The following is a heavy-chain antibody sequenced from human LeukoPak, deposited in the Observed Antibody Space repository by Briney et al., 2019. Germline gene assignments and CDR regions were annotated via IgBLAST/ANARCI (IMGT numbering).Heavy chain of an antibody. Sequence: SETLSLTCTVSGGSISSYYWSWIRQPPGKGLEWIGYIYYSGSTNYNPSLKSRVTISVDTSKNQFSLKLSSVTAADTAVYYCARWSRGGFDAWGQGTLVTVSS. J-gene: IGHJ5*02. CDR3: ARWSRGGFDA. D-gene: IGHD6-25*01. CDR2: IYYSGST. CDR1: GGSISSYY. V-gene: IGHV4-59*01.